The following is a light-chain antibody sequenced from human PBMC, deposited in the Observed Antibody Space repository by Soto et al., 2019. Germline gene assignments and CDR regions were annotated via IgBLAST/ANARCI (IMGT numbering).Light chain of an antibody. CDR2: AAS. CDR3: QKYNSASLT. V-gene: IGKV1-27*01. J-gene: IGKJ1*01. CDR1: QGISNY. Sequence: DIQMTQSPSSLSASVGDRVTITCRASQGISNYLAWYQQKPGKVPKLLIYAASTWQSGVPSRFSGSGSGTDFTLTISSLQPAEVATYYCQKYNSASLTFGQGIKVEIK.